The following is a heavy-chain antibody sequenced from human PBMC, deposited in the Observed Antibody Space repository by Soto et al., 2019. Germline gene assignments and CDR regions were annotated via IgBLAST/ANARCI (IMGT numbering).Heavy chain of an antibody. Sequence: QVQLQESGPGLVKPSQTLSLTCTFSGGFISSGGYYWSWIRQHPGKGLEWIGYIYYNGDTYYNPSLKSRVSISIDTSKNQFSLRLTSVAAADTAVYYCARSHRDNWGSPDYFDYRGQGTLVTVSS. CDR1: GGFISSGGYY. D-gene: IGHD7-27*01. J-gene: IGHJ4*02. V-gene: IGHV4-31*03. CDR3: ARSHRDNWGSPDYFDY. CDR2: IYYNGDT.